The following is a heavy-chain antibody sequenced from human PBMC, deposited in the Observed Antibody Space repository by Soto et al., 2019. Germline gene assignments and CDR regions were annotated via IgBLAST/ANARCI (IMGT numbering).Heavy chain of an antibody. J-gene: IGHJ6*02. V-gene: IGHV5-51*01. CDR2: IQPRESDT. D-gene: IGHD2-15*01. Sequence: GESLMISCEASGYSCTSSWIGWVRPMPGTGLGWMGTIQPRESDTKSSPSCQGQVNISVDKSITTAYLQWSSLKASDTAMYYCARTPGPEVAASLEDYYFSGMDVWGQGTTVTVSS. CDR1: GYSCTSSW. CDR3: ARTPGPEVAASLEDYYFSGMDV.